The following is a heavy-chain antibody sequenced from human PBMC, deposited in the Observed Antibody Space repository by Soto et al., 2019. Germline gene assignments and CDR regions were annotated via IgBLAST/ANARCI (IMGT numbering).Heavy chain of an antibody. CDR2: ISGSGGST. V-gene: IGHV3-23*01. Sequence: EVQLLESGGGLVQPGGSLRLSCAASGFTFSSYAMSWVRQAPGKGLEWVSAISGSGGSTYYADSVKGRFTISRDNAKNTLYLQMNSLRAEDTAIYYCAKDMASGYENWFGPWGQGTLVTVSS. D-gene: IGHD5-12*01. CDR1: GFTFSSYA. J-gene: IGHJ5*02. CDR3: AKDMASGYENWFGP.